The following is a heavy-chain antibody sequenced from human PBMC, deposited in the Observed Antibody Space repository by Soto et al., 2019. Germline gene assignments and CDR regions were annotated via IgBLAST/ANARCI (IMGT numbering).Heavy chain of an antibody. D-gene: IGHD1-1*01. CDR3: ARDLWVEPELYYYGMQF. CDR2: IFYSGTT. J-gene: IGHJ6*01. Sequence: SETLSLTCTVSVDSISSADYYCSWIRQTPWKGLEWIGHIFYSGTTYYNPSLKSRLTISVDTSKNHFSLRLTSVTAADTAVYYCARDLWVEPELYYYGMQFWGQVTTITVSS. V-gene: IGHV4-30-4*01. CDR1: VDSISSADYY.